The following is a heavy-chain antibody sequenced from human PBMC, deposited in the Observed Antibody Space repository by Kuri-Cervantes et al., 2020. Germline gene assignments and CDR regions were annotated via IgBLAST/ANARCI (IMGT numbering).Heavy chain of an antibody. CDR1: GYTFTSYD. D-gene: IGHD3-22*01. CDR2: MNPNSGNT. V-gene: IGHV1-8*01. Sequence: ASVKVSCKASGYTFTSYDINWVRQATGQGLEWMGWMNPNSGNTGYAQKFQGRVTMTRNTSISTAYMELSSLRSEDTAVYYCARRIPPYYYDSSGLDDAFDIWGQGTMVTVSS. J-gene: IGHJ3*02. CDR3: ARRIPPYYYDSSGLDDAFDI.